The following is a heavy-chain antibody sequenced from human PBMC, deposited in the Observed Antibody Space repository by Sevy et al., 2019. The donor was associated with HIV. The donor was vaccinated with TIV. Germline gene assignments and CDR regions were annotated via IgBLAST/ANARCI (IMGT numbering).Heavy chain of an antibody. CDR3: ATILPAGVPAEYFQH. J-gene: IGHJ1*01. Sequence: GGSLRLSCAASGLTFSSYWMTWVRQAPGKGLEWVANINQGGSQEYYVDSVKGRFTISRDNAKNSLYLQINSLRAEDTAVYYCATILPAGVPAEYFQHWGQGTLVTVS. CDR2: INQGGSQE. CDR1: GLTFSSYW. D-gene: IGHD2-2*01. V-gene: IGHV3-7*01.